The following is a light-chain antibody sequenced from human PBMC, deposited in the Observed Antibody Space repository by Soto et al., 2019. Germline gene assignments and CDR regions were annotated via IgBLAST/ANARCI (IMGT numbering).Light chain of an antibody. CDR3: QQYNKWPLT. V-gene: IGKV3-15*01. CDR2: GVS. CDR1: QSVSSN. J-gene: IGKJ4*01. Sequence: EIVMTQSPATRSVSPGERATLSCRASQSVSSNLAWYQQKPGQAPRLLIYGVSTRATGIPVRFSGSGSGTEFTLTISSLQSEDFAVYYCQQYNKWPLTFGGGTEVEI.